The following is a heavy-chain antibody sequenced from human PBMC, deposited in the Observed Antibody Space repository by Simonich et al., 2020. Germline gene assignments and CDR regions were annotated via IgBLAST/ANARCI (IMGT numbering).Heavy chain of an antibody. CDR2: IKPDGSEK. Sequence: EVQLVESGGGLVQPGGSLRLSCAASGFTFSSYWMSWVRQAPGKGLEWVANIKPDGSEKYYVDSVKGRFTISRDNAKNSLYLQMNSLRAEDTAVYYCARDGLGTAYYYYMDVWGKGTTVTVSS. D-gene: IGHD7-27*01. V-gene: IGHV3-7*01. J-gene: IGHJ6*03. CDR1: GFTFSSYW. CDR3: ARDGLGTAYYYYMDV.